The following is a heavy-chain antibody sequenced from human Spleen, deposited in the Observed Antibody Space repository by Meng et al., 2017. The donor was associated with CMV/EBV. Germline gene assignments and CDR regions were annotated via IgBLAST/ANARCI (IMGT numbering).Heavy chain of an antibody. J-gene: IGHJ6*02. CDR2: INPNSGVT. V-gene: IGHV1-2*02. D-gene: IGHD5-24*01. CDR1: GYSFTGYY. Sequence: SGKCSWKASGYSFTGYYMHWVRQATGQGPEWMGWINPNSGVTNYAQKLQCRVTMTRDTSITTAYMDLTRLTSDDTAVYYCARDRDAHMASYYYYGMDVWGQGTTVTVSS. CDR3: ARDRDAHMASYYYYGMDV.